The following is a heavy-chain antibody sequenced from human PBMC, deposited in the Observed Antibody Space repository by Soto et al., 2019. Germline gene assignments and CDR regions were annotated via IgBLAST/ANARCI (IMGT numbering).Heavy chain of an antibody. Sequence: TLSLTCAVSGGSISSGGYSWSWIRQPRGKGQEWIGYIYHSGSTYYNPSLKSRVTISVDRSKNQFSLKLSSVTAADTAVYYCARVPDRWGQGTLVTVSS. V-gene: IGHV4-30-2*01. CDR2: IYHSGST. J-gene: IGHJ5*02. CDR1: GGSISSGGYS. CDR3: ARVPDR. D-gene: IGHD2-2*01.